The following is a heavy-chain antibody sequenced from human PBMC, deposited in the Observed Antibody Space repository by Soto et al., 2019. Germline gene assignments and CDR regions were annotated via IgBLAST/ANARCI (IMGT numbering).Heavy chain of an antibody. CDR3: AKEYPQLADYYYYYYMDV. CDR1: GFTFSSYA. Sequence: EVQLLESGGGLVQPGGSLRLSCAASGFTFSSYAMSWVRQAPGKGLEWVSAISGSGGSTYYADSVKGRFTISRDNSKKTLYLQMNSLRAEDTAVYYCAKEYPQLADYYYYYYMDVWGKGTTVTVSS. J-gene: IGHJ6*03. V-gene: IGHV3-23*01. CDR2: ISGSGGST. D-gene: IGHD6-13*01.